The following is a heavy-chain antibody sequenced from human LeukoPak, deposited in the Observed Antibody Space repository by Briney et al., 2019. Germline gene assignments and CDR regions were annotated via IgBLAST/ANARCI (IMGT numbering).Heavy chain of an antibody. V-gene: IGHV1-24*01. Sequence: GASVKVSCKVSGYSVTELSMQWVRQAPGKGLECLGGFDPEEAKMVYAQKFQGRVTMTEDTSTDTAYMELRGLTSEDTAVYYCATRSGDLWSGYVDWGQGTLVAVSS. J-gene: IGHJ4*02. D-gene: IGHD3-3*01. CDR2: FDPEEAKM. CDR3: ATRSGDLWSGYVD. CDR1: GYSVTELS.